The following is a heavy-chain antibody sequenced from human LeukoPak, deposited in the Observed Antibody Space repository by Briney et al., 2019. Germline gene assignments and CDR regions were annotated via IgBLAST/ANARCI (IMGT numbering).Heavy chain of an antibody. V-gene: IGHV4-39*07. J-gene: IGHJ3*02. CDR1: GGSISSGGYY. CDR3: ARVVPGWLLSLDAFDI. CDR2: INHSGST. Sequence: SETLSLTCTVSGGSISSGGYYWSWIRQPPGKGLEWIGEINHSGSTNYNPSLKSRVTISVDTSKNQFSLKLSSVTAADTAVYYCARVVPGWLLSLDAFDIWGQGTMVTVSS. D-gene: IGHD3-9*01.